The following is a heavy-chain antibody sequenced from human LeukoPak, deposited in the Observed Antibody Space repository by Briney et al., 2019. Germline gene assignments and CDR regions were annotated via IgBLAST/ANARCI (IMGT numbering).Heavy chain of an antibody. J-gene: IGHJ3*02. CDR1: GFTFSSYS. CDR2: ISSSSSYI. Sequence: GGSLRLSCAASGFTFSSYSMNWVRQAPGKGLEWVSSISSSSSYIYYADSVKGRFTISRDNAKNSLYPQMNSLRAEDTAVYYCAREGAYCGGDCFYDAFDIWGQGTMVTVSS. CDR3: AREGAYCGGDCFYDAFDI. D-gene: IGHD2-21*02. V-gene: IGHV3-21*01.